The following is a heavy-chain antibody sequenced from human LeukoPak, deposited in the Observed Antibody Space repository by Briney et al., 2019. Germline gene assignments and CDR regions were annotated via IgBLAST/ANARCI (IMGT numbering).Heavy chain of an antibody. D-gene: IGHD3-9*01. CDR1: GFTFDDYG. J-gene: IGHJ6*03. V-gene: IGHV3-20*04. CDR2: INWNGGST. CDR3: ARHDILTGYPTYYYYYMDV. Sequence: GGSLRLSCAASGFTFDDYGMSWVRQAPGKGLEWVSGINWNGGSTGYADSVKGRFTISRDNAKNSLNLQMNSLRAENTALYYCARHDILTGYPTYYYYYMDVWGKGTTVTVSS.